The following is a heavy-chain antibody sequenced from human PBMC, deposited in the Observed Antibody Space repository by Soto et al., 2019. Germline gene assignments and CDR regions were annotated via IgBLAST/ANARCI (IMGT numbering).Heavy chain of an antibody. CDR2: IYWNDDK. V-gene: IGHV2-5*01. CDR1: GFSLSTSGVG. CDR3: ARIRATFVDY. J-gene: IGHJ4*02. Sequence: QITLKESGPTLVKPTQTLTLTCTFSGFSLSTSGVGVGWIRQPPGKALEWLALIYWNDDKRYSPSLKSRLTITKDTSKNQVVLTMDIMDPVDTGTYYCARIRATFVDYWGQGTLVTVSS.